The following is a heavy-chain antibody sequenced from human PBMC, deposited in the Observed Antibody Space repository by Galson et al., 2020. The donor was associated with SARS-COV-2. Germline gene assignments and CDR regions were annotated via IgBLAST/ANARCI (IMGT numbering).Heavy chain of an antibody. J-gene: IGHJ4*02. Sequence: GESLKIPCQASGYSFTSYWIGWLRQMPGKGLEWMGIIHPRDSDTRYSPSFQGQVTISADKSISTAYLQWSSLKASDTAMYYCARRRCSGGSCHFEYWGQGTLVTVSS. V-gene: IGHV5-51*01. D-gene: IGHD2-15*01. CDR3: ARRRCSGGSCHFEY. CDR1: GYSFTSYW. CDR2: IHPRDSDT.